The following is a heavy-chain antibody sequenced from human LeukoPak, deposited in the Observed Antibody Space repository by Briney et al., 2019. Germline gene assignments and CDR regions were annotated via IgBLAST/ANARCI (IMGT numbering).Heavy chain of an antibody. J-gene: IGHJ6*02. CDR2: IIPILGIA. CDR3: ARDPGTDDYYYYGMDV. D-gene: IGHD3-10*01. CDR1: GGTFSSYA. Sequence: SVKVSCKASGGTFSSYAISWVRQAPGQGLEWMGRIIPILGIANYAQKFQGRVTITADKSTSTAYMELSSLRSEDTAVYYCARDPGTDDYYYYGMDVWGQGTTVTVSS. V-gene: IGHV1-69*04.